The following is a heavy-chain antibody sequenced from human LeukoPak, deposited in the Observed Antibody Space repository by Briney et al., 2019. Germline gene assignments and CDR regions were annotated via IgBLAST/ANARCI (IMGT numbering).Heavy chain of an antibody. Sequence: SETLSLTCSVSGDSVSRSDSYWDWIRQPPGKGLQWIGTIYYSGRTYYSPSLKSRVTMSVDTSHTQFSLNLRSVTAADTAVYYCARRRYYDGSGYLEWGQGTLLSVSS. CDR1: GDSVSRSDSY. J-gene: IGHJ1*01. D-gene: IGHD3-22*01. CDR3: ARRRYYDGSGYLE. V-gene: IGHV4-39*01. CDR2: IYYSGRT.